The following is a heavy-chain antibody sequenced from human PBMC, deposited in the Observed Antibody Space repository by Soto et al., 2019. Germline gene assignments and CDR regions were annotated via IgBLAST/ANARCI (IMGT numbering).Heavy chain of an antibody. J-gene: IGHJ4*02. D-gene: IGHD2-15*01. CDR1: GFTFSSYS. Sequence: PGGSLRLSCAASGFTFSSYSMNWVRQAPGKGLEWVSSISSSSSYIYYADSVKGRFTISRDNAKNSLYLQMSSLRAEDTAVYYCARQVPKVVVVVAAPTPFDYWGQGTLVTVSS. CDR2: ISSSSSYI. V-gene: IGHV3-21*01. CDR3: ARQVPKVVVVVAAPTPFDY.